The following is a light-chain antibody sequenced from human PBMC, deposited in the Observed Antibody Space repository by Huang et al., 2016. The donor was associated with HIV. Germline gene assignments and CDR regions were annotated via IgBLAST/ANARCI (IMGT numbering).Light chain of an antibody. Sequence: EIVMTQSPATLSVSPGERVTLSCRANRSVSTNLAWYQQRPGQAPRLLIYGSSTRAPGIPARFSGSGSGTDFSLTISSLQSEDVALYYCHQYNNWLLSFGGGTRVDI. CDR3: HQYNNWLLS. J-gene: IGKJ4*01. CDR1: RSVSTN. V-gene: IGKV3-15*01. CDR2: GSS.